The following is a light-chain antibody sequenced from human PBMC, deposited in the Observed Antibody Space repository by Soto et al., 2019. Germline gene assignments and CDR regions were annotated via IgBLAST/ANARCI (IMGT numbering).Light chain of an antibody. CDR1: QSVSSY. CDR3: QQYNNWPLT. CDR2: DAS. J-gene: IGKJ4*01. Sequence: IVFKKSACTLSLSHGERATLSCRASQSVSSYLAWYQQKPGQAPRLLIYDASNRATGIPARFSGSGSETDFTLTISSLQSEDFAVYYCQQYNNWPLTFGGGTKVDIK. V-gene: IGKV3-11*01.